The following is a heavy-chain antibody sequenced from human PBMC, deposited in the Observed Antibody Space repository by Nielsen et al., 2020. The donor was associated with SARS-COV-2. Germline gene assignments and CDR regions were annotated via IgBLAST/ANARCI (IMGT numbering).Heavy chain of an antibody. J-gene: IGHJ4*02. Sequence: GESLKISCAASGFTVSGNYMSWVRQAPGKGLEWVSTIFASGTTYYTDSVKGRFTISRDNAKNSLFLQMNSLRAEDTAFYYCARGGVLWFAELPDYWGQGTLVTVSS. CDR1: GFTVSGNY. D-gene: IGHD3-10*01. CDR2: IFASGTT. V-gene: IGHV3-53*01. CDR3: ARGGVLWFAELPDY.